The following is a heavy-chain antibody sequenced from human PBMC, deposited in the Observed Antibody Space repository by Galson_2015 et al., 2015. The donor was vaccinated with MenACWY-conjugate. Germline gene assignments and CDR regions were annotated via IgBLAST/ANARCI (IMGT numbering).Heavy chain of an antibody. D-gene: IGHD1-26*01. CDR2: IGRAGSST. V-gene: IGHV3-74*01. CDR3: ARERKEPTVSLPSSWFDP. Sequence: RLSCAASGFTFGSYGMHWVRQVPGTGLGWVARIGRAGSSTPYADSVKGRFTISRDNAKNTLYLQMNSLRAEATAVYYCARERKEPTVSLPSSWFDPWGQGTQVIFSS. CDR1: GFTFGSYG. J-gene: IGHJ5*02.